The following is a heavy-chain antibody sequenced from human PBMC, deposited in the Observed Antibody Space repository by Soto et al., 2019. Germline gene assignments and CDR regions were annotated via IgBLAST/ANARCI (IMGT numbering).Heavy chain of an antibody. Sequence: QVQLVESGGDVVQPGRSLRLSCAASGFTFSFYAVHWVRQAPGKGLEWVAVISYNGRNKHYVAHVKGRFTISRDNSQETLYLQMDSLRPDDTAVYYCARQAKIGDLSQFSFDSGGQGPLVTVSS. CDR3: ARQAKIGDLSQFSFDS. D-gene: IGHD3-16*01. CDR1: GFTFSFYA. V-gene: IGHV3-30*04. CDR2: ISYNGRNK. J-gene: IGHJ4*02.